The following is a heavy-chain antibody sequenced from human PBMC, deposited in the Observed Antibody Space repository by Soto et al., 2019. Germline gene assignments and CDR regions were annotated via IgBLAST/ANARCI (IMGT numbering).Heavy chain of an antibody. CDR1: GFTFSNAW. J-gene: IGHJ6*02. D-gene: IGHD3-10*01. CDR2: IKSKTDGGTT. V-gene: IGHV3-15*01. Sequence: GGSLRLSCAASGFTFSNAWMSWVRQAPGKGLEWVGRIKSKTDGGTTDYAAPVKGRFTISRDDSKNTLYLQMNSLRTEDTAVYYCTTSSGIGYYGMDAWGQGTTVTVSS. CDR3: TTSSGIGYYGMDA.